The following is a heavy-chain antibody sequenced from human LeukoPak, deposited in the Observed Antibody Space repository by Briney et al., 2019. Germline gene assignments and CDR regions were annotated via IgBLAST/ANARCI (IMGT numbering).Heavy chain of an antibody. Sequence: PGGSLRLSCAASGFTFSSYAMSWVRQAPGKGLEWVSAISGSGGSTYYADSVKGRFTISRDNSKNTLYLQMNSLRAEDTAVYYCAKAPYYYGSGSYVASWGQGTLVTVSS. D-gene: IGHD3-10*01. CDR1: GFTFSSYA. V-gene: IGHV3-23*01. CDR2: ISGSGGST. CDR3: AKAPYYYGSGSYVAS. J-gene: IGHJ4*02.